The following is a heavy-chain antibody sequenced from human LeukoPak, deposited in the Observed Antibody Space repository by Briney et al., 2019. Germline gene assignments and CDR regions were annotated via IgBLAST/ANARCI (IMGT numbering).Heavy chain of an antibody. Sequence: SETLSLTCAVYGGSFSDYFWSWIRQPPGKGLEWIGEINHSGSTNYNPSLKSRVTISVDTSKNQFSLKLRSVTAADTAVYYCAALWFGEGGMDVWGQGTTVTVSS. D-gene: IGHD3-10*01. J-gene: IGHJ6*02. CDR2: INHSGST. CDR3: AALWFGEGGMDV. CDR1: GGSFSDYF. V-gene: IGHV4-34*01.